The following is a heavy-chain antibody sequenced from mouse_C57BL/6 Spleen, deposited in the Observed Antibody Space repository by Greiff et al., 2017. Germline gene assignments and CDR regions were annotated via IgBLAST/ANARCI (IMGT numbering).Heavy chain of an antibody. CDR3: ARNYYGSSYFDY. J-gene: IGHJ2*01. D-gene: IGHD1-1*01. CDR1: GYTFTSYW. Sequence: QVQLQQPGAELVRPGTSVKLSCKASGYTFTSYWMHWVKQRPGQGLEWIGVIDPSASYTNYNQTFKGQATLTVDTSSSTAYMQLSSLTSEDSAVDYCARNYYGSSYFDYWGQGTTLTVSS. CDR2: IDPSASYT. V-gene: IGHV1-59*01.